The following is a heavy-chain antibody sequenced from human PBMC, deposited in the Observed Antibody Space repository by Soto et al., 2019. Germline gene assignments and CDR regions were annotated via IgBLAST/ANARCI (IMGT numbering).Heavy chain of an antibody. CDR2: ISAYNGNT. CDR3: AREGPYHDSSGYYYSAIDY. CDR1: GYTFTSYG. V-gene: IGHV1-18*01. Sequence: ASVKVSCKASGYTFTSYGISWVRQAPGQGLEWMGWISAYNGNTNYAQKLQGRVTMTTDTSTSTAYMELRSLRSDDTAVYYCAREGPYHDSSGYYYSAIDYWGQGTLVTVYS. J-gene: IGHJ4*02. D-gene: IGHD3-22*01.